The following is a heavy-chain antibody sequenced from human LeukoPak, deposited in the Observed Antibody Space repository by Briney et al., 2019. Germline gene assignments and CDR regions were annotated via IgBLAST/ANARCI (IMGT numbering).Heavy chain of an antibody. J-gene: IGHJ4*02. CDR1: GFTFSSYA. D-gene: IGHD2-21*02. Sequence: GGSLRLSCAASGFTFSSYAMHWVRQAPGKGLEWVAVISYDGSNKYYADSVKGRFTISRDNSKNTLYLQMNSLRAEDTAVYYCAKDRSAFCGGDCPLAYWGQGTLVTVSS. CDR2: ISYDGSNK. CDR3: AKDRSAFCGGDCPLAY. V-gene: IGHV3-30*04.